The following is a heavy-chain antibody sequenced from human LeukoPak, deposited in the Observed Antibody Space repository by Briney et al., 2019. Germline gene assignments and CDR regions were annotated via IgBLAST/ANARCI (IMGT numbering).Heavy chain of an antibody. CDR3: AREWPGDYDAFDI. J-gene: IGHJ3*02. Sequence: SETLSLTCTVSGDSISSYFWNWIRQPPGKGLEWIGYIYYSGSTNYNPSLKSRVTISVDTSKNQFSLKLSSVTAADTAVYYCAREWPGDYDAFDIWGQGTMVTVSS. V-gene: IGHV4-59*01. D-gene: IGHD4-17*01. CDR2: IYYSGST. CDR1: GDSISSYF.